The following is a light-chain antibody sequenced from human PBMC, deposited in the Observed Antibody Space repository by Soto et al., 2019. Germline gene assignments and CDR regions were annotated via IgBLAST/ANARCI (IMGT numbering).Light chain of an antibody. Sequence: QLVLTQSPAASASLGASVKLTCTLSRGHSNYAVAWHQQQPEKGPRYLMKVKSDGTHNKGDGIPDRFSGSSSGAERYLTISSLEFEDEADYYCQTWGTGVSEVFGAGTKLTVL. CDR1: RGHSNYA. V-gene: IGLV4-69*01. J-gene: IGLJ1*01. CDR3: QTWGTGVSEV. CDR2: VKSDGTH.